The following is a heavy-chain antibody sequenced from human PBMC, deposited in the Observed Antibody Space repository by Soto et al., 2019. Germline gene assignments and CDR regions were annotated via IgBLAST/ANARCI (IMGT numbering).Heavy chain of an antibody. Sequence: ASVKVSCKASGYTFTSYYMHWVRQAPGQGLEWMGIINPSGGSTSYAQKFQGRVTMTRDTSTSTVYIELSSLRSEDTAVYYCASPGPFYCSGGSCYPPDAFDIWGQGTMVTVSS. J-gene: IGHJ3*02. V-gene: IGHV1-46*01. CDR1: GYTFTSYY. CDR2: INPSGGST. CDR3: ASPGPFYCSGGSCYPPDAFDI. D-gene: IGHD2-15*01.